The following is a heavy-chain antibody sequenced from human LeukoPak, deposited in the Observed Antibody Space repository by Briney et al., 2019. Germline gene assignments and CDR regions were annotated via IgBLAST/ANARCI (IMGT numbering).Heavy chain of an antibody. Sequence: TLSLTCTVSGGSISSGSYYWSWIRQPAGKGLEWIGRIYTSGSTNYNPSLKSRVTISVDTSKNQFSLKLSSVTAADTAVYYCARERYSGYDPKYYYYYMDVWGKGTTVTVSS. V-gene: IGHV4-61*02. J-gene: IGHJ6*03. CDR3: ARERYSGYDPKYYYYYMDV. CDR2: IYTSGST. D-gene: IGHD5-12*01. CDR1: GGSISSGSYY.